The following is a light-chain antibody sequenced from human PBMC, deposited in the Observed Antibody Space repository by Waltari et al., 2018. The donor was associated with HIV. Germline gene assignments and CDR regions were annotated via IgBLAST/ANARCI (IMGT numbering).Light chain of an antibody. J-gene: IGLJ1*01. CDR3: QSYDSGLTAYV. Sequence: QSVLTQPPSVSGAPGQRVTISCTGSSSNIGAGCDVHWFQQLPGTAPKLLIYGNTNRPSGVPDRFSGSKSGTSASLAITGLQAEDEADYYCQSYDSGLTAYVFGTGTKVTVL. V-gene: IGLV1-40*01. CDR1: SSNIGAGCD. CDR2: GNT.